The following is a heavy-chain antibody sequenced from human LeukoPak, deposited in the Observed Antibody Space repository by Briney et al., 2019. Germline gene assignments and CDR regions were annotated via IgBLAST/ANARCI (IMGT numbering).Heavy chain of an antibody. CDR3: ARVGDHFHWYLDL. J-gene: IGHJ2*01. D-gene: IGHD3-10*01. Sequence: GGSLRLSCAASGFTVSTNYMNWVRQAPGKGLEWVSILYSGSDTYYADSVKGRFTISRDSSKNILSLQMNNLRAEATAVYYCARVGDHFHWYLDLWGRGTLVTVSS. CDR1: GFTVSTNY. V-gene: IGHV3-53*01. CDR2: LYSGSDT.